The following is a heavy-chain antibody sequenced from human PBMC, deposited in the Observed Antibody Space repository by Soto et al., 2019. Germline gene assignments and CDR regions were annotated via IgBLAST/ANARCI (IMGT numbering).Heavy chain of an antibody. Sequence: GGSLRLSCAASGFTFSSYSMNWVRQAPGKGLEWVSSISSSSSYIYYANSVKGRFTISRDKAKNPLYLQMNRLRAEDTAVYYCARDCSGVCTDAFDIWGQGTMVTVSS. CDR2: ISSSSSYI. CDR1: GFTFSSYS. J-gene: IGHJ3*02. D-gene: IGHD2-15*01. V-gene: IGHV3-21*01. CDR3: ARDCSGVCTDAFDI.